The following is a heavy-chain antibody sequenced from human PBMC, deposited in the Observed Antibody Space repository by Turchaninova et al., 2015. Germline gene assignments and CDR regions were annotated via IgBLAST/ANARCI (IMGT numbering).Heavy chain of an antibody. D-gene: IGHD5-18*01. V-gene: IGHV4-39*01. CDR2: ISYSGNN. CDR1: GGSISSSSYY. CDR3: ARSGGAAMADFDY. Sequence: QLQLQESGPGLVKPSETLSLTCTVSGGSISSSSYYWGWIRQPPGKGLEWIGCISYSGNNCYNPSHKSRVTISVDTSKNPFSLRLNSVTAADTAVYYCARSGGAAMADFDYWGQGTLVTVSS. J-gene: IGHJ4*02.